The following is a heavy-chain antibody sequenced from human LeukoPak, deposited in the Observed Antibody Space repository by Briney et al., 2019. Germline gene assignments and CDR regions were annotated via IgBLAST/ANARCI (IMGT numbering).Heavy chain of an antibody. Sequence: SETLSLTCAVYGGSFSGYYWSWIRQPPGKGLEWIGEINHSGSTNYNPSPKSRVTISVDTSKNQFSLKLSSVTAADTAVYYCARGPSYDILTGYYTYYFDYWGQGTLVTVSS. D-gene: IGHD3-9*01. J-gene: IGHJ4*02. CDR2: INHSGST. V-gene: IGHV4-34*01. CDR3: ARGPSYDILTGYYTYYFDY. CDR1: GGSFSGYY.